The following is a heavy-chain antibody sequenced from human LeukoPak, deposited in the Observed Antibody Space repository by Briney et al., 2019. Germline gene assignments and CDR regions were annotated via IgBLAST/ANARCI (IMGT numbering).Heavy chain of an antibody. CDR1: GGSISSSNW. CDR2: IYHSAST. J-gene: IGHJ1*01. D-gene: IGHD3-10*01. CDR3: ASDPYYGSGRAYFQH. V-gene: IGHV4-4*02. Sequence: SETLSLTCAVSGGSISSSNWWSWVRQPPGKGLEWIGEIYHSASTNYNPSLKSRVTISVDKSKNQFSLKLSSVTAADTAVYYCASDPYYGSGRAYFQHWGQGTLVTVSS.